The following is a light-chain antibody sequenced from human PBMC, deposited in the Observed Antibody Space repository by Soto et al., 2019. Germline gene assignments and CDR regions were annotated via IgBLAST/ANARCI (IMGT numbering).Light chain of an antibody. Sequence: QLTQSPSFLSASVGDTVTITCRASQAISTSLAWYRQKSGMAPELLIYAASTLHSGVPSRFSGGGSGTDFTLTISGLQPEDFATYSCQQVNGYPFTFGGGTKVDIK. CDR3: QQVNGYPFT. CDR2: AAS. V-gene: IGKV1-9*01. CDR1: QAISTS. J-gene: IGKJ4*01.